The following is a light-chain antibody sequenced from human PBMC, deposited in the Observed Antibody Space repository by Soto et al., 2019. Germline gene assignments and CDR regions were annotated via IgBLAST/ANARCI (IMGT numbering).Light chain of an antibody. CDR3: QQYYSTPRT. V-gene: IGKV4-1*01. Sequence: DIVMTQSTDSLAVSLGERATINCKSSQSVLYSSSNNHYLAWYQQKPGQPPKLLIYWASTRESGVPDRFSGSGSGTDFTLTISSLQAEDVAAYYCQQYYSTPRTFGQGTKVEIK. CDR2: WAS. CDR1: QSVLYSSSNNHY. J-gene: IGKJ1*01.